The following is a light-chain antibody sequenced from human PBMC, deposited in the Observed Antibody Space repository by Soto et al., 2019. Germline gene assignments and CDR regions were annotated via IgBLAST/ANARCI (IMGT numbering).Light chain of an antibody. CDR1: SSNIGSNY. V-gene: IGLV1-47*01. J-gene: IGLJ1*01. CDR3: AAWDDSLSGQV. Sequence: QSVLTQLPSASGTPGQRVTISCSGSSSNIGSNYVYWYQQLPGTAPKLLIYRNNQRPSGVPDRFSGSKSGTSASLAISGLRPEDEADYYCAAWDDSLSGQVFGTGTRSPS. CDR2: RNN.